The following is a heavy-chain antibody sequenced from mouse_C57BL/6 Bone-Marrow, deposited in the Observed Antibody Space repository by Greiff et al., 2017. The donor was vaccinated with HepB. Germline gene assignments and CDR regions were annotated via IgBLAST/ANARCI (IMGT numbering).Heavy chain of an antibody. Sequence: VQLQQSGPELVKPGASVKISCKASGYAFSSSWMNWVKQRPGKGLEWIGRIYPGDGDTNYNGKFKGKATLTADKSSSTAYMQLSSLTSEDSAFYFCASYVNHVTYWGQGTLVTVSA. CDR1: GYAFSSSW. J-gene: IGHJ3*01. CDR3: ASYVNHVTY. CDR2: IYPGDGDT. D-gene: IGHD2-1*01. V-gene: IGHV1-82*01.